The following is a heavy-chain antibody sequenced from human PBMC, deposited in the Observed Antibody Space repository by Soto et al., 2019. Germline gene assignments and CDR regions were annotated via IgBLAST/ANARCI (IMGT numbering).Heavy chain of an antibody. CDR1: GFTFSSYA. V-gene: IGHV3-23*01. CDR2: ISGSDDST. Sequence: EVQLLESGGGLVQPGASLRLSCAASGFTFSSYAMSWVRQAPGKGLEWVSVISGSDDSTYYADSVKGRFTISRDNSKNTLYLQMHSLRAQYTAVYYCAKRSSSSTFDYWGQGTLVTVSS. D-gene: IGHD6-6*01. J-gene: IGHJ4*02. CDR3: AKRSSSSTFDY.